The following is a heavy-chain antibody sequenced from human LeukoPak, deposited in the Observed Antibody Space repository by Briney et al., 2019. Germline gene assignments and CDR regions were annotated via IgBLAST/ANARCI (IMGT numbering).Heavy chain of an antibody. CDR2: ISGSGDST. CDR1: GFTFSTSA. V-gene: IGHV3-23*01. J-gene: IGHJ6*02. D-gene: IGHD1-26*01. CDR3: ANHGVYSGSYSMDV. Sequence: GGSLRLSCAASGFTFSTSAMSWVRQAPGKGLEWVSGISGSGDSTYYVDSVKGRFTISRDNSKSTLYLHMNSLRADDTAVYYCANHGVYSGSYSMDVWGQGTTVIVSS.